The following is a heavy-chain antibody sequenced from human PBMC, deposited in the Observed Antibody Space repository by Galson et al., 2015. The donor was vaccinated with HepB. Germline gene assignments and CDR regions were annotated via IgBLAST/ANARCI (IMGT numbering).Heavy chain of an antibody. D-gene: IGHD7-27*01. CDR3: ARGPGPFDY. J-gene: IGHJ4*02. V-gene: IGHV3-23*01. Sequence: SLRLSCAASAFTFSSFAMSWVRQAPGKGLEWVSSISSSGGSTYYTDSVKGRFTISRDNSKNTLYLQMNSLRAEDTALYYCARGPGPFDYWGQGTLVTVSS. CDR2: ISSSGGST. CDR1: AFTFSSFA.